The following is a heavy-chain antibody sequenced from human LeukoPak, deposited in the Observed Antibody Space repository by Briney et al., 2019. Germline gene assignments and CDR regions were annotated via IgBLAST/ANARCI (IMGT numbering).Heavy chain of an antibody. D-gene: IGHD3-22*01. CDR2: IIPIFGTA. V-gene: IGHV1-69*13. J-gene: IGHJ4*02. Sequence: SVKVSCTASGGTFSSYAISWVRQAPGQGLEWMGGIIPIFGTANYARKFQGRVTITADESKSTAYMELSSLRSEDTAVYYCARASQYPIDSSGYYFDYWGQGTLVTVSS. CDR3: ARASQYPIDSSGYYFDY. CDR1: GGTFSSYA.